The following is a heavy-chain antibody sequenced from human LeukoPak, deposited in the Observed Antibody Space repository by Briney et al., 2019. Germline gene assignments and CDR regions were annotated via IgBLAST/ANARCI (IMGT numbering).Heavy chain of an antibody. CDR1: GGSISSYY. CDR3: ARGEYQLPLNWFDP. V-gene: IGHV4-4*07. Sequence: PSETLSLTCTVSGGSISSYYWSWIRQPAGKGLEWIGRIYTSGSTNYNPSLKSRVTMSVDTSKNQFSLKLSPVTAADTAVYYCARGEYQLPLNWFDPWGQGTLVTVSS. J-gene: IGHJ5*02. CDR2: IYTSGST. D-gene: IGHD2-2*01.